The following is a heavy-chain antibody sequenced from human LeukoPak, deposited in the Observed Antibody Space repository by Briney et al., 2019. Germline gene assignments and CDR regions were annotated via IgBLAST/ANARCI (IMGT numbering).Heavy chain of an antibody. D-gene: IGHD6-13*01. Sequence: GGSLRLSCAASGFLFDDYAMHWVRQAPGKGLEWVSGISWNSGSIGYADSVKGRFTISRDNAKNSLYLQMNSLRAEDTAVYYCARAQQLVLDYWGQGTLVTVSS. J-gene: IGHJ4*02. CDR1: GFLFDDYA. V-gene: IGHV3-9*01. CDR3: ARAQQLVLDY. CDR2: ISWNSGSI.